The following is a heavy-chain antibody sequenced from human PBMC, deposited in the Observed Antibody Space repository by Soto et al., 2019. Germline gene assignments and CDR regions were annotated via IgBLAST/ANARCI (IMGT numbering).Heavy chain of an antibody. J-gene: IGHJ3*02. D-gene: IGHD6-13*01. CDR2: IIPILTTT. Sequence: QVHLVQSGAEVKKPGSSVKVSCKAPGGTFSNHAINWVRQAPGQGLEWMGRIIPILTTTNYAQKFQGRVSMTADESTTTAYMELSSHKHDDTAVYYCAREVAADGTFREDVFDIWGQGTLVTVSS. CDR1: GGTFSNHA. V-gene: IGHV1-69*11. CDR3: AREVAADGTFREDVFDI.